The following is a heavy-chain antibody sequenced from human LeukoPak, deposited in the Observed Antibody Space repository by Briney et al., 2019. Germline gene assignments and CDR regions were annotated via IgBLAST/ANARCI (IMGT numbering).Heavy chain of an antibody. D-gene: IGHD5-24*01. CDR2: ISGSGGST. V-gene: IGHV3-23*01. CDR1: GFTFSGYV. CDR3: AKVREMATIHYFDY. J-gene: IGHJ4*02. Sequence: GGSLRLSCAASGFTFSGYVMTWVRQPPGKGLQWVADISGSGGSTYYADSVKGRFTISRDNSKNTLYLQMNSLRAEDTAVYYCAKVREMATIHYFDYWGQGTLVTVSS.